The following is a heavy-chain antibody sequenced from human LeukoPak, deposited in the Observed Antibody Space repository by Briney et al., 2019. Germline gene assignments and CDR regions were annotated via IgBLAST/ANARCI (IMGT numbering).Heavy chain of an antibody. Sequence: GGSLRLSCASSRFTFGRYAMSWVRQAPGKGLEWVSAISGSADATYYADSVKGRFTISRDNAKNTLYLQMNSLRAEDTAVYYCGRDRSNYVSIDFWGQGSLVTVSS. CDR3: GRDRSNYVSIDF. CDR1: RFTFGRYA. D-gene: IGHD4-11*01. V-gene: IGHV3-23*01. CDR2: ISGSADAT. J-gene: IGHJ4*02.